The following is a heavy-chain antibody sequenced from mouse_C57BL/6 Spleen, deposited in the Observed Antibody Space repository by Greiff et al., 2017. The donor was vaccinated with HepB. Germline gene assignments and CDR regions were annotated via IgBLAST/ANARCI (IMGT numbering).Heavy chain of an antibody. CDR1: GYTFTSYC. CDR2: IHPNSGST. J-gene: IGHJ3*01. D-gene: IGHD1-1*01. CDR3: AYATVVEGFAY. V-gene: IGHV1-64*01. Sequence: QVQLQQSGAELVKPGASVKLSCKASGYTFTSYCMHWVKQRPGQGLEWIGMIHPNSGSTNYNEKFKSKATLTVDKSSSTAYMQLSSLTSDDSAVYYCAYATVVEGFAYWGQGTLVTVSA.